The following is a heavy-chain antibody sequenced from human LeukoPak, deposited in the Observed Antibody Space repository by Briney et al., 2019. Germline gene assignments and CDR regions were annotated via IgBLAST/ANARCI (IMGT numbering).Heavy chain of an antibody. CDR1: GGSFSGYY. CDR3: ARTMVRGVIVDSDY. J-gene: IGHJ4*02. D-gene: IGHD3-10*01. V-gene: IGHV4-34*01. CDR2: IYQSGST. Sequence: PSETLSLTCAVYGGSFSGYYWSWIRQPPGKGPEWLGEIYQSGSTNYNPSLRSRVTISVDTSKNQFSLKLSSVTAADTAVYYCARTMVRGVIVDSDYWGQGTLVTVSS.